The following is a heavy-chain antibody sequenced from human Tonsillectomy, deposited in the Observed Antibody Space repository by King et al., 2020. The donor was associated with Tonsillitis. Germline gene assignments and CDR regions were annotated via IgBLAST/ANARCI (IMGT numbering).Heavy chain of an antibody. CDR2: INAGNTNT. J-gene: IGHJ6*03. CDR1: GYTFTNYA. V-gene: IGHV1-3*01. D-gene: IGHD6-6*01. CDR3: VRDREQLVRGHYYYYMDV. Sequence: QLVQSGAEVKKHGASVKVSCKASGYTFTNYAIHWVRQAPGQRLEWMGWINAGNTNTKYSQKFQGRLTITRETSASTGYMQLSSLRSEDTAVYYCVRDREQLVRGHYYYYMDVWGKGTTVTVSS.